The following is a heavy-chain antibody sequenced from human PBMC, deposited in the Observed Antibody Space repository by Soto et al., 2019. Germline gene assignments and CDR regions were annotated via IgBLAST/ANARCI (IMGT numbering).Heavy chain of an antibody. V-gene: IGHV5-51*01. D-gene: IGHD3-10*01. CDR3: ARRTSSDYYGMDV. CDR2: IYPGDSDA. CDR1: GYSFTSYW. J-gene: IGHJ6*02. Sequence: GESLKISCKGSGYSFTSYWIGWARQMPGKGLEWMGIIYPGDSDARYSPSFQGQVTISADKSISTAYLQWSSLKASDTAMYYCARRTSSDYYGMDVWGQGTTVTVSS.